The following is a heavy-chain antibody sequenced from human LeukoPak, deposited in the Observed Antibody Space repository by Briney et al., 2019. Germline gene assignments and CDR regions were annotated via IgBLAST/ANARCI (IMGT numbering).Heavy chain of an antibody. J-gene: IGHJ4*02. CDR3: ARESNPARPLDY. CDR2: IYTSGST. V-gene: IGHV4-4*07. D-gene: IGHD4-11*01. Sequence: SETLSLTCTVSGGSISSYYWSWIRHPAGKGLEWIGRIYTSGSTNYNPSLQSRVTMSVATSKHQFPLKLSSVTAADAAVYYCARESNPARPLDYWGQGTLATVSS. CDR1: GGSISSYY.